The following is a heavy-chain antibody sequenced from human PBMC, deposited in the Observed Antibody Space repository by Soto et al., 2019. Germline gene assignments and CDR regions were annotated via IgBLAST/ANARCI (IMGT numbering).Heavy chain of an antibody. Sequence: PGGSLRLSCAASGFTFSSYAMHWVRQAPGKGLEWVAVISYDGSNKYYADSVKGRFTISRDNSKNTLYLQMNSLRAEDTAVYYCASSCSGGSCPDYYYDMDVWGQGTTVTVSS. V-gene: IGHV3-30-3*01. J-gene: IGHJ6*02. CDR3: ASSCSGGSCPDYYYDMDV. CDR1: GFTFSSYA. D-gene: IGHD2-15*01. CDR2: ISYDGSNK.